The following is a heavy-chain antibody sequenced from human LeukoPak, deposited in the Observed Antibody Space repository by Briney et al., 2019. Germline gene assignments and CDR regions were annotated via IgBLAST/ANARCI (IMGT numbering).Heavy chain of an antibody. CDR2: ISAYNGNT. CDR3: GRSGGYYYDSRPLFYDY. D-gene: IGHD3-22*01. Sequence: GASVKVSCKASGYTFTSYGISWVRQAPGQGLEWMGWISAYNGNTNYAQKLQGRVTMTTDTSTSTAYMELRSLRSDDTAVYYCGRSGGYYYDSRPLFYDYWGKETLVPVS. V-gene: IGHV1-18*01. CDR1: GYTFTSYG. J-gene: IGHJ4*02.